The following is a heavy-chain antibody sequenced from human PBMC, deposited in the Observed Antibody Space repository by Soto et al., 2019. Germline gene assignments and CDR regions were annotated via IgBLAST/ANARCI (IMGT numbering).Heavy chain of an antibody. CDR1: GASIASDHW. Sequence: QVQLQESGPGLMKPSETLSLTCAVSGASIASDHWWTWIRQPPGKGLEWIAEVRHTGSTEYSLSLRSRVTISVDKSKNQISLKVSSVTAADTAVYYCTRRPYRSTSGGIDYWGQGTLVTVSS. J-gene: IGHJ4*02. D-gene: IGHD2-15*01. CDR2: VRHTGST. CDR3: TRRPYRSTSGGIDY. V-gene: IGHV4-4*02.